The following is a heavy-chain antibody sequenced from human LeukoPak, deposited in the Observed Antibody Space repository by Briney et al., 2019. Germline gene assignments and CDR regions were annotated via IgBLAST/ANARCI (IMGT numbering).Heavy chain of an antibody. CDR3: ARYDSTGSDFDH. D-gene: IGHD3-22*01. V-gene: IGHV4-59*01. CDR2: IYYSGST. Sequence: SETLSLTCSVSGDSITNYFWSWIRQPPNKGLEWIGYIYYSGSTNYSPSLKSRVTISVDTSKNQFSLNLSSVTAADTAVYYCARYDSTGSDFDHWGQGTLVTVSS. CDR1: GDSITNYF. J-gene: IGHJ4*02.